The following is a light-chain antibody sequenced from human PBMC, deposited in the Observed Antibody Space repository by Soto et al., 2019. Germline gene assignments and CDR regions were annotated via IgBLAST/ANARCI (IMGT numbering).Light chain of an antibody. Sequence: QPASVSASPGQSITISCAGTSSDVGGYNYVSWYQQYPGKAPKLMIYEVSNRPSGVSNRFSGSKSGNTASLTISGLQAEDEADYYCNSYTSSSTWVFGGGTKVTVL. V-gene: IGLV2-14*01. CDR3: NSYTSSSTWV. J-gene: IGLJ3*02. CDR2: EVS. CDR1: SSDVGGYNY.